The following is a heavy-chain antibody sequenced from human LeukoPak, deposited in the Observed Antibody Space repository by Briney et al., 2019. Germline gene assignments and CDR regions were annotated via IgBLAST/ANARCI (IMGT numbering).Heavy chain of an antibody. Sequence: SQTLSLTCTVSGGSISSGGYSWSCIRQHPGKGLEWIGYIYYSGSTYYNPSPKSRVTISVDTSKNQFSRKLSSVAAADTAVYYCARCKAFYGMDVWGQGTTVTVSS. CDR1: GGSISSGGYS. J-gene: IGHJ6*02. CDR2: IYYSGST. V-gene: IGHV4-31*03. CDR3: ARCKAFYGMDV. D-gene: IGHD2/OR15-2a*01.